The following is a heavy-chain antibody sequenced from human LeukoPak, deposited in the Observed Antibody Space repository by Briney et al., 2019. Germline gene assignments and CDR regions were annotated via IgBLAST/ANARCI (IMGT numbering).Heavy chain of an antibody. J-gene: IGHJ4*02. CDR3: ARSSYCSGGSCYGRLSDH. CDR2: INPNSGGT. V-gene: IGHV1-2*02. CDR1: GYTFTGYY. D-gene: IGHD2-15*01. Sequence: GASVKVSCKASGYTFTGYYMHWVRQAPGQGLEWMGWINPNSGGTNYAQKFQGRVTMTRDTSISTAYMELSRLRSDDTAVYYCARSSYCSGGSCYGRLSDHWGQGALVTVSS.